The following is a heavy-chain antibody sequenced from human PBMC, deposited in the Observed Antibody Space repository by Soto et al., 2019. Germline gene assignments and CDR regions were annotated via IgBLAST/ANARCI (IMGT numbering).Heavy chain of an antibody. D-gene: IGHD7-27*01. CDR3: ARHSKKTGDFDYYYGMDV. J-gene: IGHJ6*02. V-gene: IGHV4-59*08. CDR1: GGSMSPYY. Sequence: SETLSLTCTVSGGSMSPYYWSWIRQAPGKGLEWIANIYYRGNTNYNPSLESRVTISVDTSKSQFSLKLNSMTAADTAVYYCARHSKKTGDFDYYYGMDVWGQGTTVTVSS. CDR2: IYYRGNT.